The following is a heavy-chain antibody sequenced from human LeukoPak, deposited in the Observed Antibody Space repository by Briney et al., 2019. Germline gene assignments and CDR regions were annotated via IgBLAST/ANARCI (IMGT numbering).Heavy chain of an antibody. CDR2: INPNSGGT. CDR3: LGSGSYPYYFDY. J-gene: IGHJ4*02. V-gene: IGHV1-2*02. CDR1: GYTFTGYY. D-gene: IGHD3-10*01. Sequence: ASVKVSCTASGYTFTGYYMHWVRQAPGQGLEWMGWINPNSGGTNYAQKFQGRVTMTRDTSISTAYMELSRLRSDDTAVYYCLGSGSYPYYFDYWGQGTLVTVSS.